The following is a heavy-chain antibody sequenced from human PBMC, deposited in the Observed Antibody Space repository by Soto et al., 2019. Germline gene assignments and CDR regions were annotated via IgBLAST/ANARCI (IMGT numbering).Heavy chain of an antibody. D-gene: IGHD3-10*01. CDR2: IYYSGST. CDR1: GVAISSYY. Sequence: SVTLSLTCTVSGVAISSYYWSWIRQPPGKGLEWIGYIYYSGSTNYNPSLKSRVTISVDTSKSQFSLKLSSVTAADTAVYYCARRYGQNAFDIWGQGTMVT. J-gene: IGHJ3*02. V-gene: IGHV4-59*08. CDR3: ARRYGQNAFDI.